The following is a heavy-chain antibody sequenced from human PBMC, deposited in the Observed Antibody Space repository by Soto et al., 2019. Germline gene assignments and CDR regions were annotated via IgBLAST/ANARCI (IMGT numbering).Heavy chain of an antibody. CDR2: VHHSWGS. J-gene: IGHJ6*02. CDR1: GGSISSYY. CDR3: ARQGFGPLHGLVDV. V-gene: IGHV4-59*08. Sequence: QVQLQESGPGLVKPSETLSLSCTVSGGSISSYYWSWFRQSPGKRMEWIGYVHHSWGSSYNPSLLSRVAISLDTSKSQFSLKVTSVTATDTAVYYCARQGFGPLHGLVDVWGQWTTVTVSS. D-gene: IGHD3-10*01.